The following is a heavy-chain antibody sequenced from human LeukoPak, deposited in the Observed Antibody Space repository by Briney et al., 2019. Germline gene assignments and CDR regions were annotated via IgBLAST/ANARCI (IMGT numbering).Heavy chain of an antibody. CDR3: ARDAVDTANAV. CDR1: GFSFSGYW. V-gene: IGHV3-7*01. Sequence: GGSLRLSCAASGFSFSGYWMNWVRQAPGKGLEWVANIKQDGSEKYYVDFVKGRFTISRDNAKNTLYLQMNSLRAEDTAVYYCARDAVDTANAVWGQGTTVTVSS. J-gene: IGHJ6*02. D-gene: IGHD5-18*01. CDR2: IKQDGSEK.